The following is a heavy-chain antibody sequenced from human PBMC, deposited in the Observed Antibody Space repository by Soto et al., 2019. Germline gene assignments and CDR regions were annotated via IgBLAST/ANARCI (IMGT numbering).Heavy chain of an antibody. V-gene: IGHV3-9*01. D-gene: IGHD2-2*03. CDR3: AKAPFFGQCSRASCPGGLDF. CDR1: GLSLYDFD. J-gene: IGHJ4*02. CDR2: ISWNSDRI. Sequence: EVQLVESGGGWVQPGRSLRLSCTASGLSLYDFDMHWVRQVPGKGLEWVSGISWNSDRIGYADSVKGRFTISRDNAGNSLYLQMNSLRAEDTAWYYCAKAPFFGQCSRASCPGGLDFWGQGALVTVSS.